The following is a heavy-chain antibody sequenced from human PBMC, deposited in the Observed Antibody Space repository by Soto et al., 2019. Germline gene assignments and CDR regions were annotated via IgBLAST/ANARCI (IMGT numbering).Heavy chain of an antibody. D-gene: IGHD5-12*01. CDR3: ARDRRGYTTSA. J-gene: IGHJ5*02. CDR2: ISFDGNNK. CDR1: GFTFKTYD. Sequence: GGSLRLSCAASGFTFKTYDMHWVRQAPGKGLEWVAIISFDGNNKYYADSVKGRFTISRDNSKNTLSLNMNSLRPNFTCLYYCARDRRGYTTSAWGQGTLVTVSS. V-gene: IGHV3-30*03.